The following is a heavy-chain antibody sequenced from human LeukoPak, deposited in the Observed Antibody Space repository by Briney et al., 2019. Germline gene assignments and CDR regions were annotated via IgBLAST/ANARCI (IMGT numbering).Heavy chain of an antibody. J-gene: IGHJ3*02. CDR2: IFYSGST. CDR3: ARAAYDFWPTGAFDI. V-gene: IGHV4-39*07. CDR1: GGSISTSNYY. Sequence: SETLSLTCTVSGGSISTSNYYWGWIRQPPGKGLEWIGNIFYSGSTYYSPSLKSRVTISVDTSKNQFSLKLSSVTAADTAVYYCARAAYDFWPTGAFDIWGQGTMVTVSS. D-gene: IGHD3-3*01.